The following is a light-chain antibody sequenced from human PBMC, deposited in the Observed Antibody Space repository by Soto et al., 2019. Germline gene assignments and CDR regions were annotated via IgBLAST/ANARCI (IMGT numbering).Light chain of an antibody. V-gene: IGKV3-15*01. CDR3: QQYKNWPIT. CDR2: GAS. Sequence: EIVLTQSPATLSLSPWERATLSCRASQSVNIYLAWYQQNPGQPPRILVYGASTRATGIPARFSGSGSGTEFTLTISSLQSEDFSVYFCQQYKNWPITFGQGTRLEIK. CDR1: QSVNIY. J-gene: IGKJ5*01.